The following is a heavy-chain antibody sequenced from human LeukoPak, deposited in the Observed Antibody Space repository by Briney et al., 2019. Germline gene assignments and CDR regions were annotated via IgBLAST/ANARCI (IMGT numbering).Heavy chain of an antibody. CDR1: GYTFTSYY. Sequence: ASVKVSCKASGYTFTSYYMHWVRQAPGQGLEWMGIINPSGGSTTYAQKFQGRVTMTRDTSTTTVYMELISLRSEDTAVYYCARVRFSSGWYIAFDIWGQGTMVTVSS. CDR3: ARVRFSSGWYIAFDI. CDR2: INPSGGST. D-gene: IGHD6-19*01. J-gene: IGHJ3*02. V-gene: IGHV1-46*01.